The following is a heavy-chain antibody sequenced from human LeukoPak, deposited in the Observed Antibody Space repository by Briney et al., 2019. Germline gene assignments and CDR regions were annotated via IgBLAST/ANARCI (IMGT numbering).Heavy chain of an antibody. CDR2: INSDGSST. Sequence: PSETLSLTCAVSGASISSNNWWSWVRQAPGKGLVWVSRINSDGSSTSYADSVKGRFTISRDNAKNTLYLQMNSLRAEDTAVYYCARLGGSYDYWGQGTLVTVSS. J-gene: IGHJ4*02. CDR1: GASISSNNW. V-gene: IGHV3-74*01. D-gene: IGHD1-26*01. CDR3: ARLGGSYDY.